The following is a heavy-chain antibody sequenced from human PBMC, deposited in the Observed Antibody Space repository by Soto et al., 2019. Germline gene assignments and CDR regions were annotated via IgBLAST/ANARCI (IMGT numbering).Heavy chain of an antibody. Sequence: GGSLRLSCAASGFTFSSYGMHWVRQAPGKGLEWVAVIWYDGSNKYYADSVKGRFTISRDNSKNTLYLQMNSLRAEDTAVYYCARAAEWYDAIDISGQATVVTVSS. V-gene: IGHV3-33*01. CDR3: ARAAEWYDAIDI. CDR1: GFTFSSYG. J-gene: IGHJ3*02. CDR2: IWYDGSNK. D-gene: IGHD3-3*01.